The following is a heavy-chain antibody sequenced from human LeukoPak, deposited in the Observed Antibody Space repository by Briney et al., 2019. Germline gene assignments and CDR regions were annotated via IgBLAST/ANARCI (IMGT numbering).Heavy chain of an antibody. CDR3: ARDNWEEYYFDY. J-gene: IGHJ4*02. D-gene: IGHD1-1*01. CDR2: IKQDGSEK. CDR1: GFTFSSYW. Sequence: PGGSLSLSCAASGFTFSSYWMSWVRQAPGKGLEWVANIKQDGSEKYYVDSVKGRFTISRDNAKNSPYLQMNSLRAEDTAVYYCARDNWEEYYFDYWGQGTLVTVSS. V-gene: IGHV3-7*01.